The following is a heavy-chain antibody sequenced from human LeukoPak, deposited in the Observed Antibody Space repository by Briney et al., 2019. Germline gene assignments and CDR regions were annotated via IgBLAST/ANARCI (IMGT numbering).Heavy chain of an antibody. CDR2: IYHSGST. CDR1: GGSISSGGYS. Sequence: PSQTLSLTCAVSGGSISSGGYSWSWIRQPPGKGLEWIGYIYHSGSTYYNPSLKSRVTISVDRSKNQFSLKLSSVTAADTAVYYCARGGYYGDYAAYWGQGTLVTVSS. J-gene: IGHJ4*02. CDR3: ARGGYYGDYAAY. D-gene: IGHD4-17*01. V-gene: IGHV4-30-2*01.